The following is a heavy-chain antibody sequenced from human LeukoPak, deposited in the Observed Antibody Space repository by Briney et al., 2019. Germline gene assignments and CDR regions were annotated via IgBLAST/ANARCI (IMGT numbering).Heavy chain of an antibody. V-gene: IGHV4-31*03. CDR1: GGSISSGGCY. D-gene: IGHD2-2*01. CDR3: ARDEGSKGYNWFDP. Sequence: SETLSLTCTVSGGSISSGGCYWSWIRQHPGKGREWIGYIYYSGSTYYNPSLKSRVTISVDTSKNQFSLKLSSVTAADTAVYYCARDEGSKGYNWFDPWGQGTLVTVSS. J-gene: IGHJ5*02. CDR2: IYYSGST.